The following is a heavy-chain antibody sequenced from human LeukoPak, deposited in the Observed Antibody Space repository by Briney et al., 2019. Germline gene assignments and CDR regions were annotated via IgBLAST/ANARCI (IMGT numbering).Heavy chain of an antibody. CDR2: ISYTGST. V-gene: IGHV4-59*08. J-gene: IGHJ6*03. Sequence: SETLPLTCSVSGGSMSNNYWGWIRQPPGRGLEWIGYISYTGSTSYTPSLKSRVSIFLETPRNQFSLEVSSVIAADTAVYYCARLQSANHDNGYYTGGFYYMDVWGKGTTVTVSS. D-gene: IGHD4-17*01. CDR1: GGSMSNNY. CDR3: ARLQSANHDNGYYTGGFYYMDV.